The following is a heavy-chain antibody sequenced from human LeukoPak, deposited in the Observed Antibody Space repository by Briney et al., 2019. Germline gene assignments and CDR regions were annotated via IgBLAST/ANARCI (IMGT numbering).Heavy chain of an antibody. CDR1: GGSISSSSYY. D-gene: IGHD3-10*01. CDR2: IYYSGST. V-gene: IGHV4-39*02. Sequence: SETLSLTCTVSGGSISSSSYYWGWIRQPPGKGLEWIGSIYYSGSTYYNPSLKSRVTISVDTSKNQFSLKLSSVTAADTAVYYCARDLTYYYVSGTPNYYGMDVWGQGATVTVSS. CDR3: ARDLTYYYVSGTPNYYGMDV. J-gene: IGHJ6*02.